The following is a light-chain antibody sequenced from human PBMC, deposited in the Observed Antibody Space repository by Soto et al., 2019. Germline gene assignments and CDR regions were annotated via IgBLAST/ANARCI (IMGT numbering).Light chain of an antibody. V-gene: IGKV3-20*01. CDR1: QSLSSTY. CDR2: DAS. Sequence: EIVLAQSPGTLSLSPGETATLSCRASQSLSSTYLAWYQQKPGQPPRIIIYDASSRAAGIPDRFSGSGSGTDFTLTISRLEPEDFAVYYCQQYGTSFTFGPGTKVDIK. J-gene: IGKJ3*01. CDR3: QQYGTSFT.